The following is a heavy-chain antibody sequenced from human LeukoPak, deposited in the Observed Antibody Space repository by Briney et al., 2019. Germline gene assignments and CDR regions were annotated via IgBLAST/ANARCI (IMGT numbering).Heavy chain of an antibody. CDR2: IIPIFGTA. J-gene: IGHJ5*02. V-gene: IGHV1-69*01. Sequence: SVKVSCKASGGTFSSYAISWVRQAPGQGLEWMGGIIPIFGTANYAQKFQGRVTITADESTSTAYMELRSLRSDDTAVYYCARVAPRITMIVVVTPNWFDPWGQGTLVTVSS. CDR1: GGTFSSYA. CDR3: ARVAPRITMIVVVTPNWFDP. D-gene: IGHD3-22*01.